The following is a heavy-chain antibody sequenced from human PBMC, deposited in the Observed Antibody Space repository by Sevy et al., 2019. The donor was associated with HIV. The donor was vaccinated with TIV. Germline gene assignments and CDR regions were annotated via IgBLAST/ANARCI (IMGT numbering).Heavy chain of an antibody. J-gene: IGHJ3*02. D-gene: IGHD2-2*01. CDR3: AREGPPNCSSTSCHSNAFDI. CDR1: GFTVSSNY. Sequence: GGSLRLSCAASGFTVSSNYMSWVRQAPGKGPEWVSVIYSGGSTYYADSVKGRFTISRHNSKNTLYLQMNSLRAEDTAVYCCAREGPPNCSSTSCHSNAFDIWGQGTMVTVSS. CDR2: IYSGGST. V-gene: IGHV3-53*04.